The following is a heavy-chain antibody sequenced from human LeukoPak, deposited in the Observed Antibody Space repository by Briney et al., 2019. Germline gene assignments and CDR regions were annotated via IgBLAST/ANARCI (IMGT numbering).Heavy chain of an antibody. Sequence: SVTVSRKASVGSFSSYAICSVRQAPGLGLEWLGGIMPIFGSANYAQKFQGRVTITADESTSTAYMELSSLRSEDTAVYYCARDHLLSDFWSGFHYYYYMDVWGKGTTVTVSS. V-gene: IGHV1-69*13. J-gene: IGHJ6*03. CDR2: IMPIFGSA. D-gene: IGHD3-3*01. CDR3: ARDHLLSDFWSGFHYYYYMDV. CDR1: VGSFSSYA.